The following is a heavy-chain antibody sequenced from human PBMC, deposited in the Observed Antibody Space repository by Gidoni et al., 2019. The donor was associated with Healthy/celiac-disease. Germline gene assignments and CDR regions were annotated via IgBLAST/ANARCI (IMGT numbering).Heavy chain of an antibody. CDR1: GFTFSSYG. CDR3: AKETGILRYFDWLLYYYYGMDV. J-gene: IGHJ6*02. CDR2: ISYDGSNK. Sequence: QVQLVESGGGVVQPGRSLRPSCAASGFTFSSYGMLWVRQAPGKGLEWVAVISYDGSNKYYADSVKGRFTISRDNSKNTLYLQMNSLRAEDTAVYYCAKETGILRYFDWLLYYYYGMDVWGQGTTVTVSS. D-gene: IGHD3-9*01. V-gene: IGHV3-30*18.